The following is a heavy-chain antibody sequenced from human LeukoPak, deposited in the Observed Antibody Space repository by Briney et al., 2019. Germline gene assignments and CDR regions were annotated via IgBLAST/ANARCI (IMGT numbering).Heavy chain of an antibody. J-gene: IGHJ5*02. V-gene: IGHV4-59*01. Sequence: SETLSLTCTVSGGSISSYSWSWIRQPPGKGLEWIGYIYYSGSTDYNPSLKSRVTISVDTSKNQFSLNLSSVTAADTAVYSCARVVARWFDPWGQGTLVTVSS. CDR1: GGSISSYS. CDR3: ARVVARWFDP. CDR2: IYYSGST. D-gene: IGHD2-21*01.